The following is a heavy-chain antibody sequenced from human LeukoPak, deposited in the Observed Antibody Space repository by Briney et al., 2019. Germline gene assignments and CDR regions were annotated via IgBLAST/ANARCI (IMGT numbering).Heavy chain of an antibody. J-gene: IGHJ6*02. CDR3: ARHLHIQNDMDV. D-gene: IGHD5-18*01. V-gene: IGHV4-59*08. CDR1: GGSISSHY. Sequence: SETLSLTCTVSGGSISSHYWSWIRQPPGKGLEWIGYIYYSGSTNYNPSLKSRVTISVDTSKNQFSLKLSSVTAADTAVYYCARHLHIQNDMDVWGQGTTVTVSS. CDR2: IYYSGST.